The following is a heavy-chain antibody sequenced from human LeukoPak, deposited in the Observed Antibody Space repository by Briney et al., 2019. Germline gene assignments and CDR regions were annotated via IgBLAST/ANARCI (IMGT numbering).Heavy chain of an antibody. CDR3: AREDIAAAGYDY. CDR1: GYTFTSYD. V-gene: IGHV1-8*01. J-gene: IGHJ4*02. Sequence: GASVKVSCKASGYTFTSYDINWVRQATGQGLEWMGWMNPNSGNTGYAQKFQGRVTMTRNTSISTAYMELSSLRSEDTAVYYCAREDIAAAGYDYWGQGTLVTVSS. D-gene: IGHD6-13*01. CDR2: MNPNSGNT.